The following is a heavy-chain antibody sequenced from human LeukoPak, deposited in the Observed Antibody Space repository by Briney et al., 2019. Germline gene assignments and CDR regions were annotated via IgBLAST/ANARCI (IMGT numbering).Heavy chain of an antibody. CDR2: IYYSGIT. CDR1: GGSISSSSFY. CDR3: ARSGPAAGRPDAFDI. J-gene: IGHJ3*02. D-gene: IGHD2-2*01. V-gene: IGHV4-39*07. Sequence: SETLSLTCTLSGGSISSSSFYWGWLRQPPGKGLECIATIYYSGITYYNSSLKSRVTISVDTSKNQFSLKLSSVTAADTAVYFCARSGPAAGRPDAFDIWGQGTMVTVSS.